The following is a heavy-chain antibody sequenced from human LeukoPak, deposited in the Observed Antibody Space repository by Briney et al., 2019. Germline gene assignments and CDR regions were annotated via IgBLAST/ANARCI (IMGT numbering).Heavy chain of an antibody. CDR3: ARVVSSSWYREFDY. J-gene: IGHJ4*02. CDR2: INHSGST. Sequence: SETLSLTCAVYGGSFSGFYWSWIRQPPGKGLEWIGEINHSGSTNYNPSLKSRVTISVDTSKNQFSLKLSSVTAADTAVYYCARVVSSSWYREFDYWGQGTLVTVSS. CDR1: GGSFSGFY. D-gene: IGHD6-13*01. V-gene: IGHV4-34*01.